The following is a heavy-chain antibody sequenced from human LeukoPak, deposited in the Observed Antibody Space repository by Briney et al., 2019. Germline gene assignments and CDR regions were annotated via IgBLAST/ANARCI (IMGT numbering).Heavy chain of an antibody. CDR1: GGSISSYY. J-gene: IGHJ4*02. Sequence: PSETLSLTCTVSGGSISSYYWSWIRQSPGKGLEWIGYIYYSGSTNYNPSLKSRVTISVDTSKNQFSLKLSSVTAADTAVYYCARHKAKHFWSGYYTGTHFDYWGQGTLVTVSS. CDR2: IYYSGST. D-gene: IGHD3-3*02. CDR3: ARHKAKHFWSGYYTGTHFDY. V-gene: IGHV4-59*08.